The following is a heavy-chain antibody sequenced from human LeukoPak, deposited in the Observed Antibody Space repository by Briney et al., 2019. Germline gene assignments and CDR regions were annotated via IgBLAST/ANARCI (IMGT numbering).Heavy chain of an antibody. Sequence: AGGSLRLSCAASGFTFSSYGMHWVRQAPGKGLEWVAFIRYDGSNKYYADSVKGRFTISRDNSKNTLYLQMNSLRTEDTAVYYCAKTMSPYYYDSSGFWRQGTLVTVSS. J-gene: IGHJ4*02. CDR2: IRYDGSNK. CDR3: AKTMSPYYYDSSGF. CDR1: GFTFSSYG. D-gene: IGHD3-22*01. V-gene: IGHV3-30*02.